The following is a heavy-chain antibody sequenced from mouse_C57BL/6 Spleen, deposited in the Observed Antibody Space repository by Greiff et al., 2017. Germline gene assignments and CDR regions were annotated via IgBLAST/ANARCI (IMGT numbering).Heavy chain of an antibody. V-gene: IGHV3-1*01. Sequence: EVQLVESGPGMVKPSQSLSLTCTVTGYSITSGYDWHWIRHFPGNNLEWMGYISYSGSTNYNPSLKSRISITHDTSKNHFFLKLNSVTTEDTATYYCARGGAGYWYFDVWGTGTTVTVSS. CDR3: ARGGAGYWYFDV. J-gene: IGHJ1*03. D-gene: IGHD3-3*01. CDR1: GYSITSGYD. CDR2: ISYSGST.